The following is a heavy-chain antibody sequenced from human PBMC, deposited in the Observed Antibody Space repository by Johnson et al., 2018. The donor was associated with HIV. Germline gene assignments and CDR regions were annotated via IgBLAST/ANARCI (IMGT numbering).Heavy chain of an antibody. J-gene: IGHJ3*02. Sequence: QVQLVESGGGVVQPGRSLRLSCAASGFTFSSYAMHWVRQAPGKGLEWVAVISYDGSNKYYADYVKGRFTISRDNSKNTLYLQMISLRAEDTALYYCAREVIVAGHGGAFDIWGQGTMVTVSS. CDR2: ISYDGSNK. V-gene: IGHV3-30-3*01. CDR3: AREVIVAGHGGAFDI. D-gene: IGHD5-12*01. CDR1: GFTFSSYA.